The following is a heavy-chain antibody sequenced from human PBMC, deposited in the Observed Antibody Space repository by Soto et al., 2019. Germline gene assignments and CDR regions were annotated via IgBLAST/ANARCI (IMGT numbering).Heavy chain of an antibody. Sequence: ASVRAYFPASGYTFPSYYMHWVRQDPGQGLEWMGIINPSGGSTSYAQKFQGRVTMTRDTSTSTVYMELSSLRSEDTAVYYCATQYSSSSIWFDPWGQGTLVTVSS. V-gene: IGHV1-46*01. J-gene: IGHJ5*02. D-gene: IGHD6-6*01. CDR3: ATQYSSSSIWFDP. CDR2: INPSGGST. CDR1: GYTFPSYY.